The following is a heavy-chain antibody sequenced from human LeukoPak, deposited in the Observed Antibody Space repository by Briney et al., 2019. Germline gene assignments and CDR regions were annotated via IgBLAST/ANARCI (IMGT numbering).Heavy chain of an antibody. CDR3: AKKSYSSGRL. J-gene: IGHJ4*02. CDR1: GFTFSSYG. CDR2: IRYDGSSK. V-gene: IGHV3-30*02. D-gene: IGHD6-19*01. Sequence: GGSLRLSCAASGFTFSSYGMHWVRQAPGKGLEWVAFIRYDGSSKYYADSVKGRFTISRDNSKNTLYLQMNSLRAEDTAVYYCAKKSYSSGRLGGQGTLVTVSS.